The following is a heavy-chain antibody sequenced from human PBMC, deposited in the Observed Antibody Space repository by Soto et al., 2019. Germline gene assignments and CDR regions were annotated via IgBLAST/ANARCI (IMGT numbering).Heavy chain of an antibody. Sequence: QVQLVESGGGVVQPGRSLRLSCAASGFIFSGYNMHWVRQAPGKGLEWVAVIWFDGTNKYYGDAVKGRFTVSRDDAINSLYLAMNRLRDEDTAVYLCAGGAKTSSCYRLIDSWGQGTRVTVSS. V-gene: IGHV3-33*01. CDR1: GFIFSGYN. CDR2: IWFDGTNK. J-gene: IGHJ4*02. CDR3: AGGAKTSSCYRLIDS. D-gene: IGHD6-13*01.